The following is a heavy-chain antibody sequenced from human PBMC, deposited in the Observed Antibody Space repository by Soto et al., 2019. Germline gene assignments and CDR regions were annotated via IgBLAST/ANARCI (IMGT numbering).Heavy chain of an antibody. CDR1: GGSISSSNW. Sequence: PSETLSLTCAVSGGSISSSNWWSWVRQPPGKGLEWIGEIYHSGSTNYNPSLKSRVTISVGKSKNQFSLKLSSVTAADTAVYYCARGLMGLLRFFDYWGQGTLVTVSS. V-gene: IGHV4-4*02. CDR2: IYHSGST. D-gene: IGHD3-16*01. J-gene: IGHJ4*02. CDR3: ARGLMGLLRFFDY.